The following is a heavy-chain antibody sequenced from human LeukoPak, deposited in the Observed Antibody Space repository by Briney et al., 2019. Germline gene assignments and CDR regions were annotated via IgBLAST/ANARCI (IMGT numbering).Heavy chain of an antibody. CDR2: ISSSSSYI. V-gene: IGHV3-11*06. D-gene: IGHD2/OR15-2a*01. Sequence: GGSLRLSCAASGFTFSDYYMGWIRQAPGKGLEWVSSISSSSSYIYYADSVKGRFTISRDNAKNSLYLQMNSLRAEDTAVYYCARDSTTFWFDPWGQGTLVTVSS. CDR1: GFTFSDYY. J-gene: IGHJ5*02. CDR3: ARDSTTFWFDP.